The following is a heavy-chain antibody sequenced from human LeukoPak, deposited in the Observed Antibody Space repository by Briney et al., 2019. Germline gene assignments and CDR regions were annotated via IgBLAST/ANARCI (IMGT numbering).Heavy chain of an antibody. V-gene: IGHV3-23*01. CDR2: TSESGGST. CDR3: AKGRWGLTINNFDI. J-gene: IGHJ3*02. CDR1: GFTFSSYS. D-gene: IGHD3-9*01. Sequence: GGSLRLSCAASGFTFSSYSMNWVRQAPGKGLEWVSVTSESGGSTHYADSVKGRFTIYRDNSKNTLYLQMNSLGGEDTAVYYCAKGRWGLTINNFDIWGQGRMVTVSS.